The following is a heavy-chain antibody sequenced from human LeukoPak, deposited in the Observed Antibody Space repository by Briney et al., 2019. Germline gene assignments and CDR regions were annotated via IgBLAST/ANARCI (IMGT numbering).Heavy chain of an antibody. V-gene: IGHV4-4*02. J-gene: IGHJ4*02. CDR1: GGSISSSNW. CDR3: ASVPDYDILTGYSPYYFDY. CDR2: IYHSGST. D-gene: IGHD3-9*01. Sequence: SETLSLTCAVSGGSISSSNWWSWVRQPPGKGLEWIGEIYHSGSTNHNPSLKSRVTISVDKSKNQFSLKLSSVTAADTAVYYCASVPDYDILTGYSPYYFDYWGQGTLVTVSS.